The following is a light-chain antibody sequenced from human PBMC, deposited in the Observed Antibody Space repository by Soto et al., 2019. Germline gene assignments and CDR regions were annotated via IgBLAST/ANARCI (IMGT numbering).Light chain of an antibody. V-gene: IGLV2-14*01. J-gene: IGLJ1*01. CDR2: EVS. CDR1: SSDIGGYNY. CDR3: TSYTRSNTYV. Sequence: QSALTQPASVSGFPGQSITISCTGTSSDIGGYNYVSWYQQHPGKAPKLMIYEVSNRPSGVSNRFSGSKSANTASLTISGLQAEDEADYYCTSYTRSNTYVFGTGTKLTVL.